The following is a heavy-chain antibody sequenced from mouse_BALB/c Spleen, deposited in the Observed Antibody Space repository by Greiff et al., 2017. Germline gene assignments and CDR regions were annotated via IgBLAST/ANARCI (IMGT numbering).Heavy chain of an antibody. V-gene: IGHV3-6*02. CDR2: ISYDGSN. D-gene: IGHD1-1*01. Sequence: DVKLQESGPGLVKPSQSLSLTCSVTGYSITSGYYWNWIRQFPGNKLEWMGYISYDGSNNYNPSLKNRISITRDTSKNQFFLKLNSVTTEDTATYYCARVYYVWYAMDYWGQGTSVTVSS. J-gene: IGHJ4*01. CDR1: GYSITSGYY. CDR3: ARVYYVWYAMDY.